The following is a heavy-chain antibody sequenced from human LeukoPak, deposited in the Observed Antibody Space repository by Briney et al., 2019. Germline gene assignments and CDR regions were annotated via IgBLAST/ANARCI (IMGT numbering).Heavy chain of an antibody. CDR1: GYTFTSYG. V-gene: IGHV1-18*01. CDR3: ARDWGYCSSTSCYLV. CDR2: ISAYNGNT. Sequence: ASVKVSCKASGYTFTSYGISWVRQAPGQGLEWMGWISAYNGNTNYAQKLQGRVTMTTDTSTSTAYVELRSLRSDDTAVYYCARDWGYCSSTSCYLVWGQGTLVTVSS. D-gene: IGHD2-2*01. J-gene: IGHJ4*02.